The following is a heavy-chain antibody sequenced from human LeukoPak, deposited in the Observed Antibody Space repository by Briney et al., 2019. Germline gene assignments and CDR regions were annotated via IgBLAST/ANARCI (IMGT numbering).Heavy chain of an antibody. J-gene: IGHJ4*02. CDR2: TSYNGNT. Sequence: ASVKVSCKASGYTFSNYGISWVRQAPGLGLEWMGWTSYNGNTNYAQKFQDRVSMTTDTSTTTAYMELRSLESDDTAVYYCARHSGSGWQALGYWGQGTLVTVSS. D-gene: IGHD6-19*01. V-gene: IGHV1-18*04. CDR1: GYTFSNYG. CDR3: ARHSGSGWQALGY.